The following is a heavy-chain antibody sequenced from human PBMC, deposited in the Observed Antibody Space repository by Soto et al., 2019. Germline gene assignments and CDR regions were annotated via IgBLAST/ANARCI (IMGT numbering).Heavy chain of an antibody. J-gene: IGHJ5*02. CDR3: ARGSYYYDSSGYYHH. CDR1: GGSISSGDYY. V-gene: IGHV4-30-4*01. Sequence: QVQLQESGPGLVKPSQTLSLTCTVSGGSISSGDYYWSWIRQPPGKGLEWIGYIYYSGSTYYNPSLKRRVTITVDTSKNQFSLKLSSVTAADTAVYYCARGSYYYDSSGYYHHWGQGTLVTVSS. CDR2: IYYSGST. D-gene: IGHD3-22*01.